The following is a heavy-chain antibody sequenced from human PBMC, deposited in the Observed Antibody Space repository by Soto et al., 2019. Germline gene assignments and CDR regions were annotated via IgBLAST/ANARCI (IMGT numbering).Heavy chain of an antibody. Sequence: GGSLRLSCAASGFTFSSYSMNWVRQAPGKGLEWVSYISSSSSTIYYADSVKGRFTISRDNAKNSLYLQMNSLRDEDTAVYYCARSVSVPAAILWFDPWCQGTLVTVSS. CDR3: ARSVSVPAAILWFDP. D-gene: IGHD2-2*02. V-gene: IGHV3-48*02. CDR2: ISSSSSTI. CDR1: GFTFSSYS. J-gene: IGHJ5*02.